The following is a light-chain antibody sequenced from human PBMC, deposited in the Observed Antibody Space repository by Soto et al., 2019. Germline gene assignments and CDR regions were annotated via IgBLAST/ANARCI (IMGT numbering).Light chain of an antibody. CDR2: AAS. CDR1: QSVSSSF. Sequence: VVTQSPGTLSLSPGVRATLSCRASQSVSSSFLAWYQQKPGQAPRLLIHAASTGATGIPARFRGSGSGTDFTLTISSLQPEDSAVYFCHQYADSPQNFGQGTKVEIK. J-gene: IGKJ2*01. V-gene: IGKV3-20*01. CDR3: HQYADSPQN.